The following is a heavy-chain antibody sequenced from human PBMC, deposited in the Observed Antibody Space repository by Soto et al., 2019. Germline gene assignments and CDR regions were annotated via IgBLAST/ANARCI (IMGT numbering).Heavy chain of an antibody. CDR1: GGSISSGGYY. Sequence: SETLSLTCTVSGGSISSGGYYWSWIRQHPGKGLEWIGYIYYSGSTYYNPSLKSRVTISVDTSKNQFSLKLSSVTAADTAVYYCARVKLVLETPYTNYYYYGMDVWGQGTTVTVSS. CDR2: IYYSGST. CDR3: ARVKLVLETPYTNYYYYGMDV. J-gene: IGHJ6*02. D-gene: IGHD3-3*02. V-gene: IGHV4-31*03.